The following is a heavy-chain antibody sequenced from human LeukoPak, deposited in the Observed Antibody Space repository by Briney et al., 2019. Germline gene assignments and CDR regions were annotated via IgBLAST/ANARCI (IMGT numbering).Heavy chain of an antibody. D-gene: IGHD2-8*02. CDR3: AKGQAGLLVYYFDY. J-gene: IGHJ4*02. CDR2: ISGSGGST. CDR1: GFTFSFYA. V-gene: IGHV3-23*01. Sequence: GGSLRLSCAASGFTFSFYAMSWVRQAPGKGLEWVSAISGSGGSTYYADSVKGRFTISRDNSKNTLYLQMNSLRAEDTAVYYCAKGQAGLLVYYFDYWGQGTLVTVSS.